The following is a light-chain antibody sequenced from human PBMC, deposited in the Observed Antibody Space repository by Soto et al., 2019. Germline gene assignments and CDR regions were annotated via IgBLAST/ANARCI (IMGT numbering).Light chain of an antibody. Sequence: EIVLTQSRGTLSLSPGERATLSCRASQSVSSSYLAWYQQKPGQAPRLLIYGASSRATGIPDRFSGSGSGTDFTLTISRLEPEDFAVYYCQQYGSSPSWTFGQGTKVDI. CDR2: GAS. V-gene: IGKV3-20*01. J-gene: IGKJ1*01. CDR3: QQYGSSPSWT. CDR1: QSVSSSY.